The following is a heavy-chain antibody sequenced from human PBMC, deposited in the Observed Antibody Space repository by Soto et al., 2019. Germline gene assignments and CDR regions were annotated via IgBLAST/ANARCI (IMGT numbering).Heavy chain of an antibody. V-gene: IGHV3-7*01. J-gene: IGHJ6*01. CDR2: IKQDGSEK. CDR1: GFTFSSCW. CDR3: ARDSVEWFGQGDYYYYYGMDV. Sequence: EVQLVESGGGLVQPGGSLRLSCAASGFTFSSCWMSWVRQAPGKGLEWVANIKQDGSEKYYVDSVKGRFTISRDNAKNSLYLQMNSLRAEDTAVYYCARDSVEWFGQGDYYYYYGMDVCGQGTTVTVSS. D-gene: IGHD3-3*01.